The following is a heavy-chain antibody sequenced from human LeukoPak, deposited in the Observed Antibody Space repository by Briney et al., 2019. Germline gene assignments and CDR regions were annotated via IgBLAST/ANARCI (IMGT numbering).Heavy chain of an antibody. CDR1: GFTFGDYV. Sequence: GSLRLSCTASGFTFGDYVMSWVRQPPGKGLEWIGEINHSGSTNYNPSLKSRVTISVDTSKNQFSLKLSSVTAADTAVYYCASTLYYYDSSGYYGWFDPWGQGTLVTVSS. J-gene: IGHJ5*02. D-gene: IGHD3-22*01. CDR3: ASTLYYYDSSGYYGWFDP. V-gene: IGHV4-34*01. CDR2: INHSGST.